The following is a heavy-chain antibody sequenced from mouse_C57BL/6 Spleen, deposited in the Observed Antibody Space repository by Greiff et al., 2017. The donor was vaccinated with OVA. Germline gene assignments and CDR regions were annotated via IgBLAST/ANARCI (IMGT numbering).Heavy chain of an antibody. Sequence: QVQLQQPGTELVKPGASVKLSCKASGYTFTSYWMHWVKQRPGQGLEWIGNINPSNGGTNYNEKFKSKATLTVDKSSSTAYMQLSSLISEDSAVDYGVRSPGGYYAKDYWGQGTSVTVSS. CDR2: INPSNGGT. V-gene: IGHV1-53*01. CDR1: GYTFTSYW. CDR3: VRSPGGYYAKDY. D-gene: IGHD4-1*01. J-gene: IGHJ4*01.